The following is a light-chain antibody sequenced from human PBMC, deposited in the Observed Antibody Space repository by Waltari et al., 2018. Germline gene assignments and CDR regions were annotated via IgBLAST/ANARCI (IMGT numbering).Light chain of an antibody. CDR1: QSVLSNNQNY. CDR2: RAS. CDR3: QQHHSAPLT. V-gene: IGKV4-1*01. J-gene: IGKJ4*01. Sequence: DFVMTQSPDSLAVSLGERATINCRSSQSVLSNNQNYLAWYQQKPGQPPKLLIYRASTRASGVPDRFGGSGSGTDFTLTISSLQAEDVAVYYCQQHHSAPLTFGGGTKVEI.